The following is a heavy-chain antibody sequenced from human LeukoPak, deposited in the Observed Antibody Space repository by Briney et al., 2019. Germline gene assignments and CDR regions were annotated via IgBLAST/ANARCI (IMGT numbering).Heavy chain of an antibody. CDR3: ARGLMAARNRYFDL. V-gene: IGHV4-59*01. D-gene: IGHD3-10*01. CDR2: IYYSGST. CDR1: GGSISSYY. J-gene: IGHJ2*01. Sequence: SETLSLTCTVSGGSISSYYWSWIRQPPGKGLEWIGYIYYSGSTNYNPSLKSRVTISVDTSKNQFSLKLSSVTAADTAVYYCARGLMAARNRYFDLWGRGTLVTVSS.